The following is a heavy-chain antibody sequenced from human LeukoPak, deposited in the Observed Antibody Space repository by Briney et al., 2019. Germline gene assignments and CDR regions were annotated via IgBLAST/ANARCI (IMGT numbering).Heavy chain of an antibody. Sequence: PGGSLRLSCAASGFTFSSYWMNWVRQAPGKGLEWVANIKQDGSGKYYVDSVKGRFTIPRDNAKNSLYLQMNSLRAEDTAVYYCARDGVEPGIYFDYWGQGALVTVSS. D-gene: IGHD2-2*01. V-gene: IGHV3-7*01. CDR3: ARDGVEPGIYFDY. J-gene: IGHJ4*02. CDR2: IKQDGSGK. CDR1: GFTFSSYW.